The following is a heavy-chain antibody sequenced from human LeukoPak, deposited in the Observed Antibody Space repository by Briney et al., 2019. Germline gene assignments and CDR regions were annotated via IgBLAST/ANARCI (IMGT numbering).Heavy chain of an antibody. CDR3: ARSVGYGSGSYPYYYYYYMDV. CDR1: GGSFSGYY. Sequence: PSETLSLTCAVYGGSFSGYYWSWIRQPPGKGREWIGEINHSGSTNYNPSLKSRVTISVDTSKNQFSLKLSSVTAADTAVYYCARSVGYGSGSYPYYYYYYMDVWGKGTTVTVSS. CDR2: INHSGST. J-gene: IGHJ6*03. D-gene: IGHD3-10*01. V-gene: IGHV4-34*01.